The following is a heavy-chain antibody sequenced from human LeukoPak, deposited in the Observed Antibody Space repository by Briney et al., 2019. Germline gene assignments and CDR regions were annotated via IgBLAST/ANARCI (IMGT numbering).Heavy chain of an antibody. D-gene: IGHD1-14*01. CDR3: ARGGVRRGYYDY. V-gene: IGHV3-7*01. Sequence: GALRLSCAASGFTFDDYAMHWVRQAPGKGLEWVANINEDGSEKYYVDSVRGRFTISRDNAKNSPYLQMNSLRTEDTAVYYCARGGVRRGYYDYWGQGTLVTVSS. CDR1: GFTFDDYA. J-gene: IGHJ4*02. CDR2: INEDGSEK.